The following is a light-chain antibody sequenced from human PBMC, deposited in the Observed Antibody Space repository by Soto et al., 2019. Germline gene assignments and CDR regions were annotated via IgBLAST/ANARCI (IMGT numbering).Light chain of an antibody. CDR2: EVT. Sequence: QSVLTQPPSASGSPGQSVTISCTGTSSDVGGYDYVSWYQQYPGKAPKLILYEVTKRPSGVPHRFSGSKSGNTASLTVSGLQAEDEADYYCSSYSGNDHFVFGGGTKVTVL. CDR1: SSDVGGYDY. CDR3: SSYSGNDHFV. V-gene: IGLV2-8*01. J-gene: IGLJ2*01.